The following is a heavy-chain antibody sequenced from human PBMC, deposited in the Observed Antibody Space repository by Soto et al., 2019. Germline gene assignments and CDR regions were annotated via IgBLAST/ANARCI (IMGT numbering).Heavy chain of an antibody. CDR3: ARMVGHYYGMDV. V-gene: IGHV3-33*01. J-gene: IGHJ6*02. D-gene: IGHD2-15*01. CDR1: GFTFSTYG. CDR2: IWDDGSDK. Sequence: QVQPVESGGGGVQPGRSLRLSCEASGFTFSTYGMHWVRQAPGKGLEWVAVIWDDGSDKYYGDSVKGRFTISRDNSKNTVYLQMNTLRAEDTAVYYCARMVGHYYGMDVWGQGTTVTVSS.